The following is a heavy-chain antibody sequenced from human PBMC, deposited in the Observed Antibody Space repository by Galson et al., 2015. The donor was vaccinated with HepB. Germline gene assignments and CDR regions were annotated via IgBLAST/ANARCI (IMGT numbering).Heavy chain of an antibody. V-gene: IGHV3-30*04. D-gene: IGHD3-3*01. Sequence: SLRLSCAASGFTFSSYAMHWVRQAPGKGLVWVAVISYDGSNKYYADSVKGRFTISRDNSKNTLYLQMNSLRAEDTAVYYCARASMGGAVLRFLEWLLQGDYWGQGTLVTVSS. J-gene: IGHJ4*02. CDR3: ARASMGGAVLRFLEWLLQGDY. CDR2: ISYDGSNK. CDR1: GFTFSSYA.